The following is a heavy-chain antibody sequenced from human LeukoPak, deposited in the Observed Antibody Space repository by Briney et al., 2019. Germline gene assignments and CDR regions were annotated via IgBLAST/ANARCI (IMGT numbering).Heavy chain of an antibody. Sequence: GGSLRLSCAASGFTFSSYYMSWVRQAPGKGLEWVASIKDEDGSDRYYADSAKGRFTISRDNAKKLVFLQMNSLGAEDTASYFCAREWEVPRYFDYWGRGSLVIVSS. CDR3: AREWEVPRYFDY. V-gene: IGHV3-7*04. CDR1: GFTFSSYY. D-gene: IGHD1-26*01. J-gene: IGHJ4*02. CDR2: IKDEDGSDR.